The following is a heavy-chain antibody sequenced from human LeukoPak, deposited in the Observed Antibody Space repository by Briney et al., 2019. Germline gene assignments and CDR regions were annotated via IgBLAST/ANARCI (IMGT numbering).Heavy chain of an antibody. D-gene: IGHD6-13*01. CDR1: GSSFADYW. CDR2: IYGGDSDT. CDR3: GRLSTYPGYIAY. Sequence: GASLLISCKGSGSSFADYWIAWVRQLPGKGLEWMGIIYGGDSDTRYSPSFQGQVTISADKSISTAYLQWSSLKAPDTAMYYCGRLSTYPGYIAYWGQGTLVSVHS. J-gene: IGHJ4*02. V-gene: IGHV5-51*01.